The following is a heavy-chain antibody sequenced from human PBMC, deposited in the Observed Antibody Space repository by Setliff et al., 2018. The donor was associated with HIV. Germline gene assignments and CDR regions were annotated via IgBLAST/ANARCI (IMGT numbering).Heavy chain of an antibody. CDR2: INAGYGNT. J-gene: IGHJ4*02. CDR3: ARVQRHSGWYEGNYFDY. CDR1: GYTFTSYA. Sequence: GASVKVSCKASGYTFTSYAIHWVRQAPGQSLEWMGWINAGYGNTKYSQKFQGRVTITRDTSASTAYMELSSLRSEDTAVYYCARVQRHSGWYEGNYFDYWGQGTLVTVSS. D-gene: IGHD6-19*01. V-gene: IGHV1-3*01.